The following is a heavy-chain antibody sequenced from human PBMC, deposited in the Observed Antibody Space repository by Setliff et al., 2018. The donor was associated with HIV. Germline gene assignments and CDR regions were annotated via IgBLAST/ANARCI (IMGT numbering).Heavy chain of an antibody. V-gene: IGHV1-46*01. CDR1: GYSLTSYS. CDR2: INPSGGST. J-gene: IGHJ3*02. CDR3: ATTTLGWSDDAFDI. Sequence: GASVKVSCKASGYSLTSYSINWVRQAPGQGLEWMGAINPSGGSTRYAQKFQGRVTMTRSTSISTAYMELRSLRSGDTAMYYCATTTLGWSDDAFDIWGQGTMVTVSS. D-gene: IGHD3-16*01.